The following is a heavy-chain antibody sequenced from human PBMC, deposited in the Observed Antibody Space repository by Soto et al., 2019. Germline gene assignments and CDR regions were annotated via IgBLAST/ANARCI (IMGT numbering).Heavy chain of an antibody. CDR2: IYYRGNT. CDR1: GDSINSDEYY. CDR3: ARHDYGDLPFDY. V-gene: IGHV4-39*01. D-gene: IGHD4-17*01. J-gene: IGHJ4*02. Sequence: SETLSLTCSVSGDSINSDEYYWGWIRQPPGKGLEWIGSIYYRGNTYYNPSLQTRVTISLDTSKNQFSLKLSSVTAADTAVYYCARHDYGDLPFDYWGQGTLVTVSS.